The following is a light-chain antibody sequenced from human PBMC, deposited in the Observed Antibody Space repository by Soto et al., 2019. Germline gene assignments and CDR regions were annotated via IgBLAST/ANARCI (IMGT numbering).Light chain of an antibody. V-gene: IGLV2-11*01. CDR3: CSYAGSYTGV. Sequence: SALTQPRSVSGSPGQSVTISCAGTRSDVGGYNYVSWYQQYPGKAPTLMIYDVSKRPSGVPDRFSGSKSGNTASLTISGLQAEDEADYYCCSYAGSYTGVFGTGTKVTVL. CDR2: DVS. CDR1: RSDVGGYNY. J-gene: IGLJ1*01.